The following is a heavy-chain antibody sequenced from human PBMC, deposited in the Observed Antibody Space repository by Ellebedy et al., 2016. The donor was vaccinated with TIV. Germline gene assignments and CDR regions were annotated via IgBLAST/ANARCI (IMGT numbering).Heavy chain of an antibody. Sequence: GESLKISXAASGFTVSSNYMSWVRQAPGKGLEWVSVIYSGGSTYYADSVKGRFTISRDNSKNTLYLQMNSLRAEDTAVYYCAKGEYDFWSNWFNPWGQGTLVTVSS. CDR3: AKGEYDFWSNWFNP. CDR1: GFTVSSNY. J-gene: IGHJ5*02. CDR2: IYSGGST. V-gene: IGHV3-53*01. D-gene: IGHD3-3*01.